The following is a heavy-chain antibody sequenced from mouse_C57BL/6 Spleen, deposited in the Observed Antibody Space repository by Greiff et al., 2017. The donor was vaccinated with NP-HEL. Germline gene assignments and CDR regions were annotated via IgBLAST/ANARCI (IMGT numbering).Heavy chain of an antibody. J-gene: IGHJ4*01. CDR2: IHPNSGST. V-gene: IGHV1-64*01. CDR3: ATYYSNYAPYDYAMDY. Sequence: VQLQQPGAELVKPGASVKLSCKASGYTFTSYWMHWVKQRPGQGLEWIGMIHPNSGSTNYNEKFKSKATLTVDKSSSTAYMQLSSLTSEDSAVYYCATYYSNYAPYDYAMDYWGQGTSVTVSS. D-gene: IGHD2-5*01. CDR1: GYTFTSYW.